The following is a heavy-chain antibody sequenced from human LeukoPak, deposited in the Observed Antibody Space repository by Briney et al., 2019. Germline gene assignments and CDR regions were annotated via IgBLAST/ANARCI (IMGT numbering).Heavy chain of an antibody. CDR1: GYTLTELS. V-gene: IGHV1-24*01. CDR2: FDPEDGET. CDR3: ATVFVWAAGTGRFDY. J-gene: IGHJ4*02. D-gene: IGHD6-13*01. Sequence: ASVKVSCKVSGYTLTELSMHWVRQAPGKGLEWMGGFDPEDGETIYAQKFQGRVTMTEDTSTDTAYMELSSLRSEDTAVYYCATVFVWAAGTGRFDYWGQGTLVTVSS.